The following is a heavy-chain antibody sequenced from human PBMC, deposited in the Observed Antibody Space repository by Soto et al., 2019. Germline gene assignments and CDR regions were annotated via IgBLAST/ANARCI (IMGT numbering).Heavy chain of an antibody. Sequence: GGSLRLSCEASGFTFSGFDMHWVRQPTGKGLERVSTMKGRFTISRDNAKNSLSLQMNSLRAGDTAVYFCARGQEVGAHFFDSWGQGTQVTVSS. CDR1: GFTFSGFD. D-gene: IGHD2-15*01. V-gene: IGHV3-13*01. CDR3: ARGQEVGAHFFDS. J-gene: IGHJ4*02.